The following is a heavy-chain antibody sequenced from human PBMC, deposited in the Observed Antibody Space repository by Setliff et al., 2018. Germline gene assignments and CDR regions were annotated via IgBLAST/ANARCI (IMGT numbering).Heavy chain of an antibody. V-gene: IGHV4-38-2*01. CDR1: GYSISSGYY. CDR3: ARQTVAGTTRPVWFYP. J-gene: IGHJ5*02. CDR2: IYHNRST. Sequence: TLSLTCVVSGYSISSGYYWGWIRQPPGKGLEWIASIYHNRSTYYNPSLKSRVTISVDTSKNRFSLKLCSVTATDAAVYYCARQTVAGTTRPVWFYPWGQGTLVTVSS. D-gene: IGHD6-19*01.